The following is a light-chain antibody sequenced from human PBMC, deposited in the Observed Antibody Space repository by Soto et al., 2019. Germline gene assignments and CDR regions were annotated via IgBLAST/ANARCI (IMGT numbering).Light chain of an antibody. CDR1: SSDIGRYDF. V-gene: IGLV2-14*03. CDR2: DVR. Sequence: QSALTQPASMSGSPGQSITISCTGTSSDIGRYDFVSWYQQHPGNAPRLMICDVRHRPSGISDRFSGSKSGNTASLTISGLQTDDEADYYCRSYTNERTVVFGGGTKLTVL. CDR3: RSYTNERTVV. J-gene: IGLJ2*01.